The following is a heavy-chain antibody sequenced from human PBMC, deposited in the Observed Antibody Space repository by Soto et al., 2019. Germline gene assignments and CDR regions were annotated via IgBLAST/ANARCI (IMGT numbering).Heavy chain of an antibody. V-gene: IGHV3-30*18. CDR1: GFTFSSYG. J-gene: IGHJ4*02. D-gene: IGHD3-22*01. CDR2: ISYDGSNK. Sequence: PGGSLRLSCAASGFTFSSYGMHWVRQAPGKGLEWVAVISYDGSNKYYADSVKGRFTISRDNSKNTLYLQMNSLRAEDTAVYYCAKAPYYYARGPPSRWGQGTLVTVSS. CDR3: AKAPYYYARGPPSR.